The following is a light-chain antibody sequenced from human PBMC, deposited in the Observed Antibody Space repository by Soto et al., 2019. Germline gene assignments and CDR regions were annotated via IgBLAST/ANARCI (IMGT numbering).Light chain of an antibody. Sequence: EIVLTQSPGTLSLSPGERATLSCRASQSVSNTYLAWYQQKPGQAPRLLIYDASSRATGIPDRFSGSVSGTDFTLTISSLEPEDFAVYYCQQYGRSPGLFTFGPGTKVYIK. V-gene: IGKV3-20*01. CDR2: DAS. J-gene: IGKJ3*01. CDR3: QQYGRSPGLFT. CDR1: QSVSNTY.